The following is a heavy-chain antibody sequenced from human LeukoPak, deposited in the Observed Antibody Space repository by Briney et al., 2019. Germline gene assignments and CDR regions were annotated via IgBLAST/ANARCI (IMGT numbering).Heavy chain of an antibody. J-gene: IGHJ6*03. CDR2: IYYSGST. CDR3: ARGRYSSPAAIAYYYYYMDV. V-gene: IGHV4-39*01. D-gene: IGHD2-2*02. CDR1: GGSISSSSYY. Sequence: SETLSLTCTVSGGSISSSSYYWGWIRQPPGKGLEWIGSIYYSGSTYYNPSLKSRVTISVDTSKNQFSLKLSSVTAADTAVYYCARGRYSSPAAIAYYYYYMDVWGKGTTVTVSS.